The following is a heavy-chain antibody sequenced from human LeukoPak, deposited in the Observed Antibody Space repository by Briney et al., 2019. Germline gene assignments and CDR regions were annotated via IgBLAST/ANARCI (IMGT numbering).Heavy chain of an antibody. V-gene: IGHV4-34*01. CDR3: ASGTVSQELNWCDP. D-gene: IGHD4-17*01. Sequence: SETLALTWAVYGGSFSGFYRRSTRQPPGKGLEWIGEINHSGSTNYNPSLKSRVTISVDTSKNQISLKLSSVTAADTAVYYCASGTVSQELNWCDPGGERNPGTVSS. CDR1: GGSFSGFY. J-gene: IGHJ5*02. CDR2: INHSGST.